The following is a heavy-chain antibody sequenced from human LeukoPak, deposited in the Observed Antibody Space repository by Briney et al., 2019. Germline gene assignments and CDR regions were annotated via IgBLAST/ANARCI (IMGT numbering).Heavy chain of an antibody. CDR3: ARGRGYYGSGSWYYFDY. Sequence: GGSLRLSCAASGFTFSSYEMNWVRQAPGKGLEWVSYISSSGSTIYYADSVKGRFTISRDNAKNSLYLQMNSLRAEDTAVYYCARGRGYYGSGSWYYFDYWGQGTLVTVSS. CDR1: GFTFSSYE. D-gene: IGHD3-10*01. CDR2: ISSSGSTI. J-gene: IGHJ4*02. V-gene: IGHV3-48*03.